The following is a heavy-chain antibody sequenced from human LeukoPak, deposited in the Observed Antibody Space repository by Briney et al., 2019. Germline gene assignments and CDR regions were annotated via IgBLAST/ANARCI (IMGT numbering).Heavy chain of an antibody. Sequence: QPGGSLRLSCAASGFTFSSYAMHWVRQAPGKGLEYVSAISSNGGSTYYANSVKGRFTISRDNSKNTLYLQMNSLRAEDTAVYYCARSWRMDDAFDIWGQGTMVTVSS. CDR3: ARSWRMDDAFDI. CDR1: GFTFSSYA. D-gene: IGHD6-13*01. V-gene: IGHV3-64*01. J-gene: IGHJ3*02. CDR2: ISSNGGST.